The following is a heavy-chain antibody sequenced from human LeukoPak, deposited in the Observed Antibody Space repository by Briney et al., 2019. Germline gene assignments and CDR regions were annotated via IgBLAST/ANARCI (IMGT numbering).Heavy chain of an antibody. J-gene: IGHJ3*02. CDR1: GGTFSCYA. CDR2: IIPIFGTA. D-gene: IGHD6-13*01. CDR3: ARDPGGRIVAAAGTANAFDI. Sequence: GASVKVSCKASGGTFSCYAISWVRQAPGQGLEWTGAIIPIFGTANYAQKFQGRVTITADESTSTAYMELSSLRSEDTAVYYCARDPGGRIVAAAGTANAFDIWGQGTMVTVSS. V-gene: IGHV1-69*13.